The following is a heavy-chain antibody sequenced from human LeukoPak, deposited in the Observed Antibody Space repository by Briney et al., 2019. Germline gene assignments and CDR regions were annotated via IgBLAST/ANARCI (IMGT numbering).Heavy chain of an antibody. Sequence: GGSLRLSCAASGFTFSSYAMSWVRQAPGKGLEWVSAISGSGGSTYYADSVKGRFTISRDNSKNTLYLQMNSLRAEDTAVYYCAKDPLPCYSSSWYNWFDPWGQGTLVTVSS. V-gene: IGHV3-23*01. D-gene: IGHD6-13*01. CDR3: AKDPLPCYSSSWYNWFDP. CDR2: ISGSGGST. CDR1: GFTFSSYA. J-gene: IGHJ5*02.